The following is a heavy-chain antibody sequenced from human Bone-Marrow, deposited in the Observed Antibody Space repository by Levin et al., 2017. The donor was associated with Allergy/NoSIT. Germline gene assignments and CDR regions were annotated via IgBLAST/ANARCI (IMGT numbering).Heavy chain of an antibody. CDR3: ARHAGEPLDY. Sequence: ASVKVSCAASGFTFSTYWMHWVRQAPGKGLVWVSLIHGDGRTTTYADSVQGRFTISRDNAKNTLYLQMNSLRVEDTALYYCARHAGEPLDYWGQGTLVTVSS. J-gene: IGHJ4*02. CDR1: GFTFSTYW. D-gene: IGHD7-27*01. V-gene: IGHV3-74*01. CDR2: IHGDGRTT.